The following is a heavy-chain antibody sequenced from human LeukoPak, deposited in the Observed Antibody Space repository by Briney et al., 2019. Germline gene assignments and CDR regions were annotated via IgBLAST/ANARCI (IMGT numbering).Heavy chain of an antibody. J-gene: IGHJ6*02. CDR1: GGSISNYY. D-gene: IGHD4-23*01. CDR3: ARVKFTYNGGVLSMDV. V-gene: IGHV4-59*01. CDR2: IYYSGST. Sequence: PSETLSLTCTVSGGSISNYYWSWIRQPPGKGLEWIGHIYYSGSTNYNPSLKSRVTISVDTSKNQFSLKLSSVTAADTAVYYCARVKFTYNGGVLSMDVWGQGTTVTVSS.